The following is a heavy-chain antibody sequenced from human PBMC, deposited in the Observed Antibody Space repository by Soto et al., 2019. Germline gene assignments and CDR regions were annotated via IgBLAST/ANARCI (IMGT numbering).Heavy chain of an antibody. CDR3: ARIQRISMIVVSKPYFDY. J-gene: IGHJ4*02. CDR2: IFSNDEK. D-gene: IGHD3-22*01. CDR1: GFSLSNPRMG. Sequence: GPTLVNPTETLTLTCTVSGFSLSNPRMGVSWIRQPPGKALEWLAHIFSNDEKSYSTSLKSRLTISRDTSKSQVVLTMTNMDPVDTATYYCARIQRISMIVVSKPYFDYWGQGALVTVT. V-gene: IGHV2-26*01.